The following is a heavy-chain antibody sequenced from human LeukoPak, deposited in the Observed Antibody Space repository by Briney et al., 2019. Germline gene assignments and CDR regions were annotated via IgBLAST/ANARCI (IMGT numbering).Heavy chain of an antibody. CDR2: IIPILGIA. Sequence: SVKVSCKASGGTFSSYAISWVRQAPGQGLEWMGRIIPILGIANYAQKFQGRVTITADKSTSTAYMELSSLRSEDTAVYYCASIAAAGGVDYWGQGTLVTVSS. D-gene: IGHD6-13*01. V-gene: IGHV1-69*04. CDR1: GGTFSSYA. J-gene: IGHJ4*02. CDR3: ASIAAAGGVDY.